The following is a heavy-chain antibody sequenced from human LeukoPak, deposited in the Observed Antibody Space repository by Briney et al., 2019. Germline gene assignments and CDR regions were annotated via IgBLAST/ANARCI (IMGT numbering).Heavy chain of an antibody. V-gene: IGHV3-33*01. J-gene: IGHJ2*01. Sequence: GRSLRLSCAAYGFTVSSYGMHWVRQAPGQGLEGVADIWSDGTKKYYADSGRGRFTISRDTSENTVYLRRKSLGDEDTAVYYCARDSDASGRHWYFDLWGRGTLVTVSS. CDR2: IWSDGTKK. D-gene: IGHD3-10*01. CDR3: ARDSDASGRHWYFDL. CDR1: GFTVSSYG.